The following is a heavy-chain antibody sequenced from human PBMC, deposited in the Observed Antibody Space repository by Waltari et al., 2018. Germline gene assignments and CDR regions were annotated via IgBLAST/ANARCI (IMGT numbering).Heavy chain of an antibody. CDR1: GGSFSGYY. J-gene: IGHJ5*02. Sequence: QVQLQQWGAGLLKPSETLSLTCAVYGGSFSGYYWSWIRQPPGKGLEWIGEINHSGSTNSHPSLKSRVTISVDTSKNQFSLKLGSVTAADTAVYYCARGRKIKRITIFGAGGWFDPWGQGTLVTVSS. D-gene: IGHD3-3*01. CDR2: INHSGST. CDR3: ARGRKIKRITIFGAGGWFDP. V-gene: IGHV4-34*01.